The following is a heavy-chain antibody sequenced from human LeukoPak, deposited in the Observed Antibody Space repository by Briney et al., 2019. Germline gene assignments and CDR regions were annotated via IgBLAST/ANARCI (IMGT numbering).Heavy chain of an antibody. CDR1: GFTFRSYG. CDR3: ARVGSSSSLGFDY. J-gene: IGHJ4*02. D-gene: IGHD6-6*01. V-gene: IGHV3-33*01. CDR2: IWYDGSNK. Sequence: GGSLRLSCAASGFTFRSYGMHWVRQAPGKGLEWVAVIWYDGSNKYCADSVKGRFTISRDNSKNTLYLEMSSPRAEDTAVYYCARVGSSSSLGFDYWAQGTLVTVSS.